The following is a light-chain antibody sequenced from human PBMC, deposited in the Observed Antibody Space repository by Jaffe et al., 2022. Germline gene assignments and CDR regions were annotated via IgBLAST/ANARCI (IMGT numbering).Light chain of an antibody. CDR1: KLGDKY. CDR2: QDV. V-gene: IGLV3-1*01. CDR3: QAWDSRTHVV. J-gene: IGLJ2*01. Sequence: SYELTQPPSVSVSPGQTASITCSGDKLGDKYVCWYQQKPGQSPILVLYQDVKRPSGIPERFSGSNSGNTATLTISGTQAMDEADYYCQAWDSRTHVVFGGGTKLTVV.